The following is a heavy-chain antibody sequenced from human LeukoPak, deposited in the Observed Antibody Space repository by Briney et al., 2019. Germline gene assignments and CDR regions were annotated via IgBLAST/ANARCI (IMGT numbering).Heavy chain of an antibody. CDR2: IIPSDGST. V-gene: IGHV1-46*01. J-gene: IGHJ4*02. D-gene: IGHD6-6*01. CDR3: ARGHRIAARGDYFAY. CDR1: GYSFTRYF. Sequence: GASVKVSCKASGYSFTRYFIHWVRQAPGQGLEWMGIIIPSDGSTSYAQKFQGRVTMTRDTSTGTVYMELSSLRSEDTAVYFCARGHRIAARGDYFAYWGQGTLVTVSS.